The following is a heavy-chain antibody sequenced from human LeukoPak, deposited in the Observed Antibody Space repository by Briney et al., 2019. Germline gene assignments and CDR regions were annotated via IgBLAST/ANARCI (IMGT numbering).Heavy chain of an antibody. J-gene: IGHJ4*02. CDR2: ISSSSSYI. CDR3: ARDRQDDYGDLEPFDY. Sequence: GGSLRLSCAASGFTFSSYSMNWVRQAPGQGLEWVSSISSSSSYIYYADSVKGRFTISRDNAKNSLYLQMNSLRAEDTAVYYCARDRQDDYGDLEPFDYWGPGTLVTVSS. CDR1: GFTFSSYS. D-gene: IGHD4-17*01. V-gene: IGHV3-21*01.